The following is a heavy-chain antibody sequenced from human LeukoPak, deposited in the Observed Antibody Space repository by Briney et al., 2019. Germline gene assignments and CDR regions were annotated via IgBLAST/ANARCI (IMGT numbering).Heavy chain of an antibody. V-gene: IGHV3-30*02. CDR1: GFTFSSSG. Sequence: PGGSLRLSCAASGFTFSSSGMHWVRQAPGKGLEWVAFIRFDGNYNYYADSVKGRFTISRDNSKNTAYLQMNSLRAEDTAAYYCARGAAAIDYWGQGTLVTVSS. CDR2: IRFDGNYN. CDR3: ARGAAAIDY. D-gene: IGHD2-2*01. J-gene: IGHJ4*02.